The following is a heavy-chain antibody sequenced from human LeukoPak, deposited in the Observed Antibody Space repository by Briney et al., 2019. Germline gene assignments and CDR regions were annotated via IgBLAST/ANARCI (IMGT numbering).Heavy chain of an antibody. J-gene: IGHJ4*02. V-gene: IGHV1-69*05. CDR2: IIPIFGTA. CDR3: ARSSIAARPFDY. Sequence: SVKVSCXASGGTFSSYAISWVRQAPGQGLEWMGGIIPIFGTANYAQKFQGRVTITTDESTSTAYMELSSLRSEDTAVYYCARSSIAARPFDYWGQGTLVTVSS. CDR1: GGTFSSYA. D-gene: IGHD6-6*01.